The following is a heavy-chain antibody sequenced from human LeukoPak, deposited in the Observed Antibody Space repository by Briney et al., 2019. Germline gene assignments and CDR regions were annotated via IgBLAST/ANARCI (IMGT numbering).Heavy chain of an antibody. CDR1: GFTVITND. Sequence: GGSLRLSCAASGFTVITNDMTWVRQAPGKGLEWVSVLYSDGNTKYSDSAQGGFTISSDNSKNTLYLEMNSLSPDDTAVYYCARGVEPLAANTLAYWGQGTLVTVSS. CDR3: ARGVEPLAANTLAY. V-gene: IGHV3-53*01. D-gene: IGHD1-14*01. J-gene: IGHJ4*02. CDR2: LYSDGNT.